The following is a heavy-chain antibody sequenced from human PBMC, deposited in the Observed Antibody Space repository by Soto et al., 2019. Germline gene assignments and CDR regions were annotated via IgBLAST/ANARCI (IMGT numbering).Heavy chain of an antibody. CDR3: ARDPHEFWTSYWFDP. D-gene: IGHD3-3*01. J-gene: IGHJ5*02. CDR2: ISAYDGKT. Sequence: ASVKVSCKTSGYTFSTYGINWVLQAPGQGLELMGWISAYDGKTTYAEKFQGRVTLTTDTSTSTAYMELRSLRSDDTAIYYCARDPHEFWTSYWFDPWGQGTPVTVSS. CDR1: GYTFSTYG. V-gene: IGHV1-18*01.